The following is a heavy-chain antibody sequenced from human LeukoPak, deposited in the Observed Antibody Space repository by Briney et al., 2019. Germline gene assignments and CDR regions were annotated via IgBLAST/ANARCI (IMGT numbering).Heavy chain of an antibody. Sequence: SETLSLACTVSGVSISTHYWSWIGQPPGKGLEWIGYIYHSGATNYNPSLKSRVTISMDTSKNEFSLKLSSVTAADTAVYYCARGIAAAGTAVFWLRDPKYYMDVWGKGTTVTVSS. CDR1: GVSISTHY. V-gene: IGHV4-59*11. CDR2: IYHSGAT. J-gene: IGHJ6*03. D-gene: IGHD6-13*01. CDR3: ARGIAAAGTAVFWLRDPKYYMDV.